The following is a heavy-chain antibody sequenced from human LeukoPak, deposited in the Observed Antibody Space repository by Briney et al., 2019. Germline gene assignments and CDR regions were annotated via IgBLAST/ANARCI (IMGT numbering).Heavy chain of an antibody. J-gene: IGHJ4*02. V-gene: IGHV4-34*01. D-gene: IGHD3-10*01. CDR2: VNHSGST. Sequence: SETLSLTCAVYGGSFTTYYWSWIRQSPGKGLEWIREVNHSGSTKCNPSLKSRITISVDTSKNQFSVKLNSVTAADTAVYYCARQGSESRIFDYWGQGTLVTVSS. CDR3: ARQGSESRIFDY. CDR1: GGSFTTYY.